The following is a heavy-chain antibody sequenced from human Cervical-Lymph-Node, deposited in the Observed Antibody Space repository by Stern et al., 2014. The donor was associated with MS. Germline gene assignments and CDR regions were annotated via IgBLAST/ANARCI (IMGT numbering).Heavy chain of an antibody. V-gene: IGHV3-23*04. CDR2: IRGNGAWT. J-gene: IGHJ1*01. Sequence: EVQLVESGGGLVQPGGSLRLSCVASGFTFSSYALRWVRQAPGKGLEWVSAIRGNGAWTFYADSVKGRFTISRDNSKSTMLLQMNSLRGDDTAVYYCVKTAADYEILTGRGGHWGQGTLVTVSS. CDR1: GFTFSSYA. D-gene: IGHD3-9*01. CDR3: VKTAADYEILTGRGGH.